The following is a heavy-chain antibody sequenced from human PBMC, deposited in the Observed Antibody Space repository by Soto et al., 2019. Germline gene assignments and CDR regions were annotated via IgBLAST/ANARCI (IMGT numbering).Heavy chain of an antibody. Sequence: ASVKVSCKASGGTFSSYAISWVRQAPGQGLEWMGGIIPIFGTANYAQKFQGRVTITADESTSTAYMELSSLRSEDTAVYYCARGTYDSSGYYFSKYFQHWGQSTLVTVSS. CDR2: IIPIFGTA. D-gene: IGHD3-22*01. CDR1: GGTFSSYA. V-gene: IGHV1-69*13. J-gene: IGHJ1*01. CDR3: ARGTYDSSGYYFSKYFQH.